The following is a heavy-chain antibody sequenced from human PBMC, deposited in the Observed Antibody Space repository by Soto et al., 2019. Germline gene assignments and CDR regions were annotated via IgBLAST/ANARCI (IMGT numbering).Heavy chain of an antibody. CDR2: IWYDGSNK. V-gene: IGHV3-33*01. CDR1: GFTFSSYG. D-gene: IGHD6-19*01. Sequence: GGSLRLSCAASGFTFSSYGMHWVRQAPGKGLEWVAVIWYDGSNKYYADSVKGRFTISRDNSKNTLYLQMNSLRAEDTAVYYCARDLRYSSGWYVPPYYYYYAMDVWGQGTTVTVSS. J-gene: IGHJ6*02. CDR3: ARDLRYSSGWYVPPYYYYYAMDV.